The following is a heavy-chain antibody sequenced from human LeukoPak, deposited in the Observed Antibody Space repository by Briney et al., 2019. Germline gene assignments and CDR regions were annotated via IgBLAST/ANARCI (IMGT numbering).Heavy chain of an antibody. J-gene: IGHJ6*02. Sequence: GGSLRLSCAASGFTLSHFWMTWVRQAPGKGLVWVSRINSDESTTTYADSVKGRFTISRDNAKNTLYLQMNSLRAEDTAVYYCARGLYTAMDVWGQGTTVTVSS. V-gene: IGHV3-74*03. CDR3: ARGLYTAMDV. CDR1: GFTLSHFW. CDR2: INSDESTT. D-gene: IGHD3-10*01.